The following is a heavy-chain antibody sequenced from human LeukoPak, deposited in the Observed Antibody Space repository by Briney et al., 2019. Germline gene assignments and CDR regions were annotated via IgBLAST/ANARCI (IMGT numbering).Heavy chain of an antibody. CDR2: IGTAGDT. D-gene: IGHD4-23*01. CDR1: GFTFSRYD. J-gene: IGHJ3*02. Sequence: PGGSLRLSCAVSGFTFSRYDMHWVRQGTAKGLEWVSGIGTAGDTYYPDSVEGRFTISRESANNSLTLQMNSLTAGNTAVYYCARQAGKVDAFDIWGRGTLVTVSS. CDR3: ARQAGKVDAFDI. V-gene: IGHV3-13*04.